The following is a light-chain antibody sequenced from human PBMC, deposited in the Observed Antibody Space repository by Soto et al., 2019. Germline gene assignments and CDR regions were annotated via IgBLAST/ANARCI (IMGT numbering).Light chain of an antibody. Sequence: EIVLTQSPGTLSLSPGERATLSCRASQSVSSSYLAWYQQKPGQAPRLLIYGASSRPTGIPDRFSGSGSGTAFTLTISSLEPEDFAVYYCQQYGSSPPYTFGQGTKLEIK. CDR3: QQYGSSPPYT. CDR1: QSVSSSY. CDR2: GAS. J-gene: IGKJ2*01. V-gene: IGKV3-20*01.